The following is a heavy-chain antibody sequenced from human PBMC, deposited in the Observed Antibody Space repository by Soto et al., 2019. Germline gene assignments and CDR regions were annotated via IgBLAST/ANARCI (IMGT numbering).Heavy chain of an antibody. V-gene: IGHV1-69*13. Sequence: ASVKVSCKASGGTFSSYAISWVRQAPGQGLEWMGGIIPIFGTANYAQKFQGRVTITADESTSTAYMELSSLRSEDTAVYYCARTPMDTDMARDAFDIWGQGTMLTVSS. D-gene: IGHD5-18*01. CDR1: GGTFSSYA. CDR2: IIPIFGTA. CDR3: ARTPMDTDMARDAFDI. J-gene: IGHJ3*02.